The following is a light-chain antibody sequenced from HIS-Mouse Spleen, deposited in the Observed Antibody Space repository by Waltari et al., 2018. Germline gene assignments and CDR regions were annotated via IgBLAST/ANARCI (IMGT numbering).Light chain of an antibody. CDR2: EVS. J-gene: IGLJ1*01. V-gene: IGLV2-14*01. CDR3: SSYTSSSTLV. Sequence: QSALTQPASVSGSPGQSITISCTGTSIDAGGYNYVSWYQQHPGKAPKLMIYEVSNRPSGVSNRFSGSKSGNTASLTISGLQAEDEADYYCSSYTSSSTLVFGTGTKVTVL. CDR1: SIDAGGYNY.